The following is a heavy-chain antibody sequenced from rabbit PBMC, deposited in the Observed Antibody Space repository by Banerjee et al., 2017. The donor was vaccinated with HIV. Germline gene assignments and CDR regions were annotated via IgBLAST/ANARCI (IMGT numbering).Heavy chain of an antibody. D-gene: IGHD6-1*01. V-gene: IGHV1S45*01. CDR1: GFSFSNKYV. CDR2: INTSSGNT. J-gene: IGHJ5*01. CDR3: ARDWGAYAGHGYATGWLDL. Sequence: QEQLEESGGELVKPEGSLTLTCTASGFSFSNKYVMCWVRQAPGKGLEWIACINTSSGNTVYASWAKGRFTISKTSSTTVTLQMTSLTAADTATYFCARDWGAYAGHGYATGWLDLWGPGTLVTVS.